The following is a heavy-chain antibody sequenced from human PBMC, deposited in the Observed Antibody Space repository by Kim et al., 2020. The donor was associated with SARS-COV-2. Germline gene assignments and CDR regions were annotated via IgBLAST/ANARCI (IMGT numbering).Heavy chain of an antibody. Sequence: SETLSLTCTVSGGSISSGDYYWSWIRQPPGKGLEWIGYIYYSGSTYYNPPLKSRATISVDTSKNHFSLKLSSVTAVDTAADYCSRFRQSVVPSAKNFDY. V-gene: IGHV4-30-4*01. CDR1: GGSISSGDYY. D-gene: IGHD2-2*01. J-gene: IGHJ4*01. CDR3: SRFRQSVVPSAKNFDY. CDR2: IYYSGST.